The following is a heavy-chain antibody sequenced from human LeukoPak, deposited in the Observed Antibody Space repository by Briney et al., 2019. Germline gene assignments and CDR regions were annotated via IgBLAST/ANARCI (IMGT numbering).Heavy chain of an antibody. CDR3: ANYASGTYRFDP. V-gene: IGHV4-31*03. CDR2: IYYNGHT. J-gene: IGHJ5*02. Sequence: TLSLTCTVSGASISNGGYYWSWLRQLPGKGLDWIGYIYYNGHTYYNPSLKSRVGISVDTSKNQFSLKLSSVTAADTAVYYCANYASGTYRFDPWGQGTLVTVSS. CDR1: GASISNGGYY. D-gene: IGHD3-10*01.